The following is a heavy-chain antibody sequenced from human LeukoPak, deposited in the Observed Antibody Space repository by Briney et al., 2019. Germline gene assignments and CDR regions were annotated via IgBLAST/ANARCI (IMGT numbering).Heavy chain of an antibody. CDR1: GFTFDDHG. D-gene: IGHD6-19*01. CDR3: ARFSAVAGTDY. J-gene: IGHJ4*02. Sequence: GGSLRLSCAASGFTFDDHGMSWVRQAPGKGLEWVSGINWNGGSTGYADSVKGRSTISRDNAKNSLYLQMNSLRAEDTALYHCARFSAVAGTDYWGQGTQVTVSS. V-gene: IGHV3-20*01. CDR2: INWNGGST.